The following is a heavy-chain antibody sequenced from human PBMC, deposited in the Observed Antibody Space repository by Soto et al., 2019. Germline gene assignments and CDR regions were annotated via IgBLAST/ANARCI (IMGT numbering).Heavy chain of an antibody. CDR2: IKEDGSEI. V-gene: IGHV3-7*01. CDR3: ARDIGFDYVN. D-gene: IGHD3-16*01. CDR1: GFNVMSHW. J-gene: IGHJ4*02. Sequence: GGSLRRCCAVSGFNVMSHWMSWVRQAPGKGLEWVASIKEDGSEIYYLHSVRGRFSISRDSAGNALHLTMNYLSAEDTGVYFCARDIGFDYVNWGQGTLVTVSS.